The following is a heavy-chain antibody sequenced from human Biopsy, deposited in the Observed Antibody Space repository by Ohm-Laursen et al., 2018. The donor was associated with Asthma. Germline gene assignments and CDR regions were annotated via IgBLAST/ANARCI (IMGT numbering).Heavy chain of an antibody. CDR2: IYWDDDK. Sequence: TQTLTLTSTFSGFSLSTSGGGVGWIRQPPGKALERLGNIYWDDDKRYSPSLQSRLTITRDTPKDQVVLTMTNMGPVDTGTYYCVHTLVGLKAFDFWGQGTLVTVSS. J-gene: IGHJ4*02. CDR1: GFSLSTSGGG. V-gene: IGHV2-5*02. D-gene: IGHD1-26*01. CDR3: VHTLVGLKAFDF.